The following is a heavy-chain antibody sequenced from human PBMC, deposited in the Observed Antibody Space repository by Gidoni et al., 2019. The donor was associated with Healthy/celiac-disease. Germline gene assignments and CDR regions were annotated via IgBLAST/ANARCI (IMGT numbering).Heavy chain of an antibody. D-gene: IGHD3-22*01. CDR1: GFPFAHYA. CDR2: ISWNSGSI. CDR3: AKDMAGGYYYDGGGMDV. Sequence: EVQLVASGGGLVQPGRSLRLSCAASGFPFAHYAMHWVRQAPGKGLEWVAGISWNSGSIGYADSVKGRFTISRDNAKNSLYLQMNSLRAEDTALYYCAKDMAGGYYYDGGGMDVWGQGTTVTVSS. J-gene: IGHJ6*02. V-gene: IGHV3-9*01.